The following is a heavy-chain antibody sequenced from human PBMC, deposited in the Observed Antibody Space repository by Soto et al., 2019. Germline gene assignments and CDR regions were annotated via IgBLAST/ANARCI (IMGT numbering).Heavy chain of an antibody. J-gene: IGHJ4*02. D-gene: IGHD2-15*01. Sequence: PGGSLRLSCASSGFTFITYGMHWVRQAPGKGLEWVAFISYDGNNKDYADSVKGRFDISRDNSKKTLYLHMNSLRLEDTAVYYCASPLYCNGGNCYAGFDYWGRGALVTVPQ. V-gene: IGHV3-30*09. CDR1: GFTFITYG. CDR2: ISYDGNNK. CDR3: ASPLYCNGGNCYAGFDY.